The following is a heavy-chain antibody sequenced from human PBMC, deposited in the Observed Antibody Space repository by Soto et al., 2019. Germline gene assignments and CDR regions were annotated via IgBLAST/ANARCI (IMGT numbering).Heavy chain of an antibody. CDR3: TRDASRDSSARGWFDP. J-gene: IGHJ5*02. V-gene: IGHV3-21*01. Sequence: PRLSCAASGFTFRSFTMNWVRQAPGKGLEWVSTISSNSAYIYYTDALRGRFTISRDNAKNSLHLQMNSLRAEDTAVYYCTRDASRDSSARGWFDPWGQGTLVTAPQ. CDR2: ISSNSAYI. CDR1: GFTFRSFT. D-gene: IGHD6-13*01.